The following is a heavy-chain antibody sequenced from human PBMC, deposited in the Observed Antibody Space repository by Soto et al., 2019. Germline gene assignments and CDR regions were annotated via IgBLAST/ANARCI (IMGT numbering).Heavy chain of an antibody. CDR2: IYSGGYT. CDR1: GFTVSNNY. D-gene: IGHD3-10*01. J-gene: IGHJ4*02. Sequence: EVQLVESGGGLIQPGGSLRLSCAVSGFTVSNNYMSWVRQAPGKGLEGVSVIYSGGYTAYGDSVKGRFTISRDNSKNTLFLQMNTPGPGAPAFYYWATHPGGGGYWGQGTLVTVSS. V-gene: IGHV3-53*01. CDR3: ATHPGGGGY.